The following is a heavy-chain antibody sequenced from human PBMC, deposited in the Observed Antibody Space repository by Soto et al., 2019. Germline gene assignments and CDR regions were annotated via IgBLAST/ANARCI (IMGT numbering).Heavy chain of an antibody. CDR2: INPNNDNT. D-gene: IGHD3-9*01. Sequence: ASVKVSCKASGYTFTSYAMHWVRQAPGQRLEWMGWINPNNDNTKYAQKFQGRVTMTRDTSMSTAYMELSRLRSDDTAVYYCARVDYDILTGYLFDPWGQGTLVTVSS. CDR3: ARVDYDILTGYLFDP. CDR1: GYTFTSYA. J-gene: IGHJ5*02. V-gene: IGHV1-3*01.